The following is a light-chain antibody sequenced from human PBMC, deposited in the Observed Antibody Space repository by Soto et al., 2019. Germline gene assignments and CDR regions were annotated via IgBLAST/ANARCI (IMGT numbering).Light chain of an antibody. CDR1: STDVGGYSY. V-gene: IGLV2-8*01. CDR3: SSYAGSNNLV. Sequence: QSVLTQPPSASGSPGQSVTISCTGTSTDVGGYSYVSWYQHHPGKAPKLMIYEVTKRPSGVPDRFSGSRSGNTASLTVSGLQAEDDADYYCSSYAGSNNLVFGGGTKLTVL. CDR2: EVT. J-gene: IGLJ3*02.